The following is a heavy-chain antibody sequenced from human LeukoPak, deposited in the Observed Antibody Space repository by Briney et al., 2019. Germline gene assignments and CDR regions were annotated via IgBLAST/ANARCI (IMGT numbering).Heavy chain of an antibody. J-gene: IGHJ3*02. CDR1: GFTFSSYS. CDR3: ARDRGIQLWTSDAFDI. CDR2: ISSSSSTI. Sequence: GGSLRLSCAASGFTFSSYSMNWVRQAPGKGLEWVSYISSSSSTIYYADSVKGRFTISRDNAKNSLYLQMNSLRAEDTAVYYCARDRGIQLWTSDAFDIWGQGTMVTVSS. V-gene: IGHV3-48*01. D-gene: IGHD5-18*01.